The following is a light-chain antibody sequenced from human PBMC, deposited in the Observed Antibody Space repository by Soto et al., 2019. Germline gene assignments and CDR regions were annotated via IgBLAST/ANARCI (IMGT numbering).Light chain of an antibody. J-gene: IGKJ1*01. Sequence: EIVITQSPATLSVSPGERATLSCRASQSVSSNLAWYQQKPGQAPRILIYGASSRATGIPDRFSGSGSGTDFTLTISRLEPEDFAVYYCQQYGSSPWTFGQGTKV. CDR3: QQYGSSPWT. CDR2: GAS. V-gene: IGKV3-20*01. CDR1: QSVSSN.